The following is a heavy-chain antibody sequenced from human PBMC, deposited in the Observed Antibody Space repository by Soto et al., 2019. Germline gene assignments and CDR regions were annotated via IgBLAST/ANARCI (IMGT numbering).Heavy chain of an antibody. CDR1: GFTFSSYS. V-gene: IGHV3-21*01. CDR3: ARVLDPLPALYYYYYYMDV. J-gene: IGHJ6*03. D-gene: IGHD2-2*01. Sequence: GGSLRLSCAASGFTFSSYSMNWVRQAPGKGLEWVSSISSSSSYIYYADSVKGRFTISRDNAKNSLYLQMNSLRAEDTAVYYCARVLDPLPALYYYYYYMDVWGKGTTVTVSS. CDR2: ISSSSSYI.